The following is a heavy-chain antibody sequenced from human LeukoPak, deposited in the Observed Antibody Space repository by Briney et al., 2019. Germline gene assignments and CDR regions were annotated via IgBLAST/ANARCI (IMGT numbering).Heavy chain of an antibody. V-gene: IGHV3-30*04. CDR3: VSGAGGGYSYGYFDY. J-gene: IGHJ4*02. Sequence: AGGSLRLSCAASGLSFGTYAMHWVRQTPAKGLEWVAVISHDGRHKFYSYSVKRRFTISRDNSKTMVSLQMNSLRLGDTAVYYCVSGAGGGYSYGYFDYWGQGTLVTVSS. CDR1: GLSFGTYA. CDR2: ISHDGRHK. D-gene: IGHD5-18*01.